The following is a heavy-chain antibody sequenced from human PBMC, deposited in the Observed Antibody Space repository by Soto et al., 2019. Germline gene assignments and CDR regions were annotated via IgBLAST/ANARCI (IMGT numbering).Heavy chain of an antibody. D-gene: IGHD6-6*01. CDR2: IIPILGIA. V-gene: IGHV1-69*02. CDR1: GGTFGSGT. Sequence: GASVEVSWTASGGTFGSGTSRWVRQAPGQGLEWMGRIIPILGIANYAQKFQGRVTITADKSTSTAYMELSSLRSEDTAVYYCASRSSSSEFDIWGQGTMVTVSS. CDR3: ASRSSSSEFDI. J-gene: IGHJ3*02.